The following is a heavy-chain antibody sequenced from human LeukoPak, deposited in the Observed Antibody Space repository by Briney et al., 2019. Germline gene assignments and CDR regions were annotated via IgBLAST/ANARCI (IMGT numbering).Heavy chain of an antibody. CDR2: INHSGST. CDR3: ARVVGSSGWYDWDYYYYYGMDV. CDR1: GGSFSGYY. Sequence: PSETLSLTCAVYGGSFSGYYWSWIRQPPGKGLEWIGEINHSGSTNYNPSLKSRVTISVDTFKNQFSLKLSSVTAADTAVCYCARVVGSSGWYDWDYYYYYGMDVWGQGTTVTVSS. J-gene: IGHJ6*02. D-gene: IGHD6-19*01. V-gene: IGHV4-34*01.